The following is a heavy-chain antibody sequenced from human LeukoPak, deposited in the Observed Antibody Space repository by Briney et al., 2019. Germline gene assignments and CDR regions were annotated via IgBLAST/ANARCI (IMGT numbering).Heavy chain of an antibody. CDR2: INPSGGST. V-gene: IGHV1-46*01. Sequence: ASVKVPCKASGYTFTSYYMHWVRQATGQGLEWMGIINPSGGSTSYAQKFQGRVTMTRDTSTSTVYMELISLRSEDTAVYYCARDDLDGYTPFLWGQGTLVTVSS. CDR3: ARDDLDGYTPFL. D-gene: IGHD5-18*01. J-gene: IGHJ4*02. CDR1: GYTFTSYY.